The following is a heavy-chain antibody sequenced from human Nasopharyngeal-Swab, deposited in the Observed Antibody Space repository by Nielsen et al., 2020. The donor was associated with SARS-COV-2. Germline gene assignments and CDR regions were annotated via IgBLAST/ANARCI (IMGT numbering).Heavy chain of an antibody. CDR3: ASPLWFGELLPASYYYYGMDV. D-gene: IGHD3-10*01. CDR2: IYYSGST. V-gene: IGHV4-39*01. Sequence: WIRQPPGKGLEWIGSIYYSGSTYYNPSLKSRVTISVDTSKNQSSLKLSSVAAADTAVYYCASPLWFGELLPASYYYYGMDVWGQGTTVTVSS. J-gene: IGHJ6*02.